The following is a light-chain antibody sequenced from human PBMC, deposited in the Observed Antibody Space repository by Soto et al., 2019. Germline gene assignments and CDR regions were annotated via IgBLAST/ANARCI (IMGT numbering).Light chain of an antibody. V-gene: IGKV1-8*01. J-gene: IGKJ1*01. CDR3: QQYNSYSRT. CDR1: QGISSY. CDR2: DAA. Sequence: AIRMTQSPSSLSASTGDRVTITCRASQGISSYLAWYQQKPGKAPKLLIYDAASLESGVASTISGSRCWTALTITISSLQHDDFATYYCQQYNSYSRTFGQGTKV.